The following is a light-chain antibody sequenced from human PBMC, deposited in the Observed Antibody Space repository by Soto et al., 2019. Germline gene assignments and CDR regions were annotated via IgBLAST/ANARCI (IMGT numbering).Light chain of an antibody. J-gene: IGKJ2*01. CDR3: QQSYSTGYT. V-gene: IGKV1-39*01. CDR2: ATS. Sequence: DIQMTQSPSSLSASVGDGVTITCRASHNISTYLHWYQRKPGQAPKFLIHATSNLQPWVPSRFSGSGSGTDFSLTISNVQPDDFATYYCQQSYSTGYTFGQGTKLEIK. CDR1: HNISTY.